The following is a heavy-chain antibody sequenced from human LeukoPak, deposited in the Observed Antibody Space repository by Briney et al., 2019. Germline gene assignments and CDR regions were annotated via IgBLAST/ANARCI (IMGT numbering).Heavy chain of an antibody. CDR1: GFTFNNYW. J-gene: IGHJ4*02. V-gene: IGHV3-74*01. CDR2: IKSDGKIT. CDR3: ARAQGYFDH. Sequence: GGSLRLSCAASGFTFNNYWMHWVRKAPGKGLVWVSRIKSDGKITTYADSVKGRFTTSRDNAKNSLYLQVSRLRAEDTAVYYCARAQGYFDHWGQGTLVSVPS.